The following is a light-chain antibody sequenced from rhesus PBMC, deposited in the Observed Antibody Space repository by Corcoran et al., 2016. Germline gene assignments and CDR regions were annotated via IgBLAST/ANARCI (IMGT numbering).Light chain of an antibody. V-gene: IGKV1-69*01. CDR3: QQHEISPFT. CDR1: QGIRDW. CDR2: RAS. Sequence: DIQMTQSPSSLSASVGDRVTITCRASQGIRDWLAWYQQKPGKAPKLLIYRASNLETGVPSRFSCSGSGTDFTLTISSLHPEDIATYYCQQHEISPFTFGPGTKLDIK. J-gene: IGKJ3*01.